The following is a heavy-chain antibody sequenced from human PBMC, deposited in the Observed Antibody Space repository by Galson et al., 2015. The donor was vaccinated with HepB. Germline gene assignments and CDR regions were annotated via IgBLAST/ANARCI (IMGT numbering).Heavy chain of an antibody. D-gene: IGHD2-8*02. J-gene: IGHJ5*02. Sequence: SLRLSCAASGFSVGDYVLSWIRQAPGKGLEWVGFIRNKAYGGTTEYAASVRGRFIVSRDDSKSIAYLQMSSLRTEDTAIYYCARYWVQVREAPRWFDPWGQGTLVTVSS. CDR1: GFSVGDYV. CDR3: ARYWVQVREAPRWFDP. CDR2: IRNKAYGGTT. V-gene: IGHV3-49*03.